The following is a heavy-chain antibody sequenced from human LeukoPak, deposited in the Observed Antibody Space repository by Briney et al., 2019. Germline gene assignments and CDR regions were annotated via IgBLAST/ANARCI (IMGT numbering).Heavy chain of an antibody. D-gene: IGHD6-25*01. CDR2: IYPGDSDT. J-gene: IGHJ4*02. CDR1: GYSFTNYW. V-gene: IGHV5-51*01. Sequence: GESLKISCKGSGYSFTNYWIGWVRQLPGTGMEWMGIIYPGDSDTIYNPSFQGQVTISVDKSITTAYLQWSSLEASDTATYYCARSFRGSGWYIDNWGQGTLVTVSS. CDR3: ARSFRGSGWYIDN.